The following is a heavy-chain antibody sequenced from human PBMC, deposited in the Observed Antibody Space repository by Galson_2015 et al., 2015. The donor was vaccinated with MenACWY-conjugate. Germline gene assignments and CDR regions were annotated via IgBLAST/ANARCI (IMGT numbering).Heavy chain of an antibody. J-gene: IGHJ5*01. CDR2: IKQDGSEK. Sequence: SLRLSCAASGFTFSFHWMSWFRQAPGKGLEWVANIKQDGSEKYYVDSVKGRFIISRDNTKNSLYLQMNSLRGEDTAVYYCARNLAGQSGGYRWFVSWGQGTLVTVSS. CDR1: GFTFSFHW. V-gene: IGHV3-7*03. D-gene: IGHD3-22*01. CDR3: ARNLAGQSGGYRWFVS.